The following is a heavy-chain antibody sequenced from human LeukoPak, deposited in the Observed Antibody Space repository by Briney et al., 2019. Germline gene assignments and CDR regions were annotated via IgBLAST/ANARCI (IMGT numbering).Heavy chain of an antibody. CDR3: ARDGGYRSSWNRFDY. D-gene: IGHD6-13*01. CDR1: GFTFSSYN. CDR2: ISSSSSTI. V-gene: IGHV3-48*01. Sequence: HPGGSLRLSCAASGFTFSSYNMNWVRQAPGKGLEWVSYISSSSSTIYYADSVMGRFTISRDNAKNSLYLQMNSLRAEDTAVYYCARDGGYRSSWNRFDYWGQGTLVTVSS. J-gene: IGHJ4*02.